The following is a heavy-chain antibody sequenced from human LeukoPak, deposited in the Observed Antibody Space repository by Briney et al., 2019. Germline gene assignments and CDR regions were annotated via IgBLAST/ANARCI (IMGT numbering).Heavy chain of an antibody. V-gene: IGHV4-39*01. Sequence: SETLSLTCTVSGGSISSSSYYWGRIRQPPGKGLEWIGSIYYSGSTSYNPSLKSRVTISVDASKNQFSLKLSSVTAADTAVYYCARHGRYYDILTGYYYWFDPWGQGTLVTVSS. CDR1: GGSISSSSYY. CDR2: IYYSGST. CDR3: ARHGRYYDILTGYYYWFDP. D-gene: IGHD3-9*01. J-gene: IGHJ5*02.